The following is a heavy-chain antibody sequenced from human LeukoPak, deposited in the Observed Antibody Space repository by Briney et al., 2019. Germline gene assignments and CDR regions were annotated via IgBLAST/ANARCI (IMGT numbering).Heavy chain of an antibody. D-gene: IGHD6-19*01. CDR2: IYYSGST. Sequence: SETLSLTCTVSGGSISSYYWSWIRQHPGKGLEWIGYIYYSGSTNYNPSLKSRVTISVDTSKNQFSLKLSSVTAADTAVYYCARGVGIAVAGTPSDAFDIWGQGTMVTVSS. CDR3: ARGVGIAVAGTPSDAFDI. CDR1: GGSISSYY. V-gene: IGHV4-59*08. J-gene: IGHJ3*02.